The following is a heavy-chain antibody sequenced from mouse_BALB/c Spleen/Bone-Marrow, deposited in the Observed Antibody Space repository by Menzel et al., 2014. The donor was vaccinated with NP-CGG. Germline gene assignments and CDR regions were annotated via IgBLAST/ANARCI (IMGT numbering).Heavy chain of an antibody. CDR1: GFTFSSYA. Sequence: EVQVVESGGGLVKPGGSLKLSCAASGFTFSSYAMSWVRQTPEKRLEWVATISSGGSYTYYPDSVKGRFTISRDNAKNTLYLQMSSLRSEDTAMYYCARHYYGSSYYFDYWGQGTTLTVSS. V-gene: IGHV5-9-3*01. J-gene: IGHJ2*01. CDR3: ARHYYGSSYYFDY. CDR2: ISSGGSYT. D-gene: IGHD1-1*01.